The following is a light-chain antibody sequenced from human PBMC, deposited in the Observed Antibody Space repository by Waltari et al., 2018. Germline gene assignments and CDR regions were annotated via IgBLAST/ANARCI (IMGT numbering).Light chain of an antibody. CDR2: RND. Sequence: QSVLTQPPSASATPGQRVTISCSGSSSNIGSNIVNWYQQVPGTTPKLLIYRNDQRPSGVPDRFSGSKSGTSASLAISGLRSEDEADYHCAAWDDTLNGRWEFGGGTKLTVL. CDR1: SSNIGSNI. J-gene: IGLJ3*02. V-gene: IGLV1-44*01. CDR3: AAWDDTLNGRWE.